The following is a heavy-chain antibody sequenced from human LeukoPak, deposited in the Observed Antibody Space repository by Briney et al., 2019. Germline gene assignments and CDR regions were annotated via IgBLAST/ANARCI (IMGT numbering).Heavy chain of an antibody. J-gene: IGHJ4*02. CDR1: GGSFSGYY. CDR2: INQSGST. CDR3: ANTISSGTDY. D-gene: IGHD6-19*01. Sequence: PSETLSLTCAVYGGSFSGYYWSWIRQPPGKGREWIGEINQSGSTDYNPSLTSRVAISVDTSKNQFSLKLSSVTAADTAVYYCANTISSGTDYWGQGTLVTVST. V-gene: IGHV4-34*01.